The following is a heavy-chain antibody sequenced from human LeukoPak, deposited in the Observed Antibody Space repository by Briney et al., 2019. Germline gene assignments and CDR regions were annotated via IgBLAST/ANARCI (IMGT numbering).Heavy chain of an antibody. J-gene: IGHJ6*03. Sequence: PGGSLRLSCAASGFTFSSYAMSWVRQAPGKGLEWVANINQDGSEKYYVDSVKGRFTISRDNAKNSLYLQMNSLRAEDTAVYYCARLYYYASGYYYMDVWGKGTTVTVSS. CDR3: ARLYYYASGYYYMDV. CDR1: GFTFSSYA. V-gene: IGHV3-7*01. D-gene: IGHD3-10*01. CDR2: INQDGSEK.